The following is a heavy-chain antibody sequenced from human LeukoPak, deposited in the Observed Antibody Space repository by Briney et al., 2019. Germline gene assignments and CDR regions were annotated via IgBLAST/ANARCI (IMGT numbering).Heavy chain of an antibody. J-gene: IGHJ6*02. D-gene: IGHD1-26*01. Sequence: GGSLRLSCAASGFTVSSNYMSWVRQAPGKGLEWVSDIYSGGSTYYADSVKGRFTISRDNSKNTLYLQMNSLRAEDTAVYYCARPATGGYYGMDVWGQGTTVTVSS. V-gene: IGHV3-66*04. CDR2: IYSGGST. CDR1: GFTVSSNY. CDR3: ARPATGGYYGMDV.